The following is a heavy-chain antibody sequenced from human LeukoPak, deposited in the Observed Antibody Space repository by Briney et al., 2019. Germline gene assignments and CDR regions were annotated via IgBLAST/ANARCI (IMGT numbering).Heavy chain of an antibody. CDR1: GGSISSSNW. CDR2: IYHSGST. CDR3: ARGMLVDTAMVTNFDY. J-gene: IGHJ4*02. V-gene: IGHV4-4*02. Sequence: PSGTLSLTCAVSGGSISSSNWWSWVRQPPGKGLEWIGEIYHSGSTNYNPSLKSRVTISVDTSKNQFSLKLSSVTAADTAVYYCARGMLVDTAMVTNFDYWGQGTLVTVSS. D-gene: IGHD5-18*01.